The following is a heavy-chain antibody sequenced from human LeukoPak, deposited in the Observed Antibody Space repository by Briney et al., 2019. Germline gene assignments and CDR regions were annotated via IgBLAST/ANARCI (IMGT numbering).Heavy chain of an antibody. CDR2: ISGSGGST. CDR1: GFTFSSYA. D-gene: IGHD3-16*02. Sequence: GGSLRLSCAASGFTFSSYAMSWVRQAPGKGLEWVSAISGSGGSTYYADSVKGRFTISRDNSKNTLYLQMNSLRAEDTAVYYCAKGRGDYDYVWGSYRYPDAFDTWGQGTMVTVSS. CDR3: AKGRGDYDYVWGSYRYPDAFDT. V-gene: IGHV3-23*01. J-gene: IGHJ3*02.